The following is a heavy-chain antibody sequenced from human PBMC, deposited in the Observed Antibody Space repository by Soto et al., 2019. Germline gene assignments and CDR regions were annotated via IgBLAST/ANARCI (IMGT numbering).Heavy chain of an antibody. Sequence: EVQLVESGGGLVQPGRSLRLSCAASGFTFDDYAMHWVRQAPGKGLEWVSGISWNSGSIGYADSVKGRFTISRDNAKNSLYLKMNSLRAEDTALYYCAKAPSIAVAGGGWFDPWGQGTLVTVSS. J-gene: IGHJ5*02. V-gene: IGHV3-9*01. CDR2: ISWNSGSI. D-gene: IGHD6-19*01. CDR1: GFTFDDYA. CDR3: AKAPSIAVAGGGWFDP.